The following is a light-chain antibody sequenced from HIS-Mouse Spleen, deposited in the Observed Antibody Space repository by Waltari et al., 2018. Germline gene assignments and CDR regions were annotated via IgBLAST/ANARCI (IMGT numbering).Light chain of an antibody. J-gene: IGKJ2*01. CDR2: LGS. Sequence: DIVMTQSPLSLPVTPGEPASISCRSSQSLLHSNGYNYLDWYLQKPGQSPQLLIYLGSNRASGVPDRFSVSGSGTDFTLKISRVEAEDVGVYYCMQALQTLGQGTKLEIK. CDR1: QSLLHSNGYNY. V-gene: IGKV2-28*01. CDR3: MQALQT.